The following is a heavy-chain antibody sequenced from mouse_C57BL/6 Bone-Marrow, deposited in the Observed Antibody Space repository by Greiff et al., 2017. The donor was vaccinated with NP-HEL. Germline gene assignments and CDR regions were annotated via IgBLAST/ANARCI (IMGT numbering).Heavy chain of an antibody. CDR2: IDPSDSYT. CDR1: GYTFTSYW. J-gene: IGHJ4*01. V-gene: IGHV1-69*01. CDR3: ARGEDYAMDY. Sequence: VQLQQPGAELVMPGASVKLSCKASGYTFTSYWMHWVKQRPGQGLELIGEIDPSDSYTNYNQKFKGKSTLTVDKSSSTAYMQLSSLTSEDSAVYYCARGEDYAMDYWGQGTSVTVSS.